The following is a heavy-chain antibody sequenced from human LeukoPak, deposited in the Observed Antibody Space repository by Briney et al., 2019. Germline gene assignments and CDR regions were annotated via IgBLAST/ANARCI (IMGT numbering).Heavy chain of an antibody. CDR3: ARAYHDSGCLIDY. V-gene: IGHV3-23*01. J-gene: IGHJ4*02. Sequence: GGSLRLSCAASGFTFSSYSVNWARQAPGKGLEWVAAIRGNGATTDYADSVKGRFTISRDNSRSTLYLQMNSLRAEDTAVYYCARAYHDSGCLIDYWGQGTLVTVSS. CDR2: IRGNGATT. CDR1: GFTFSSYS. D-gene: IGHD6-19*01.